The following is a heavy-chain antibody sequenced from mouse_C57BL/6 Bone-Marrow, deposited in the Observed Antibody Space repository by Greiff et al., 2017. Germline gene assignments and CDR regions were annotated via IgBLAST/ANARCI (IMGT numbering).Heavy chain of an antibody. CDR2: ISDGGSYT. J-gene: IGHJ3*01. CDR3: ARERRTWYDYDVWFAY. D-gene: IGHD2-4*01. CDR1: GFTFSSYA. V-gene: IGHV5-4*01. Sequence: EVQGVESGGGLVKPGGSLKLSCAASGFTFSSYAMSWVRQTPEKRLEWVATISDGGSYTYYPDNVKGRFTISRDNAKNNLYLQMSHLKSEDTAMYYCARERRTWYDYDVWFAYWGQGTLVTVSA.